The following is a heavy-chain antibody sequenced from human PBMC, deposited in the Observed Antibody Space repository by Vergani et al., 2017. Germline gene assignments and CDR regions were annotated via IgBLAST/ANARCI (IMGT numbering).Heavy chain of an antibody. CDR2: ISGQNFRT. CDR1: GFTFTAHG. CDR3: ARFGPPLVVGTIAPPSV. Sequence: EVQLLESGGGSAQPGESLRLSCVASGFTFTAHGLNWVRQAPGKGLEWVSGISGQNFRTHYADSVKGRFTISRDDSKNTVYLQINSLRAEDTAVYYCARFGPPLVVGTIAPPSVWGQGTTVTVSS. V-gene: IGHV3-23*01. D-gene: IGHD5-12*01. J-gene: IGHJ6*02.